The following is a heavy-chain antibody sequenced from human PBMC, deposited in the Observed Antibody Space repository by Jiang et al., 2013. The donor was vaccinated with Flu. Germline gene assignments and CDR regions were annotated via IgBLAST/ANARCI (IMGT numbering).Heavy chain of an antibody. V-gene: IGHV4-59*11. CDR2: IHYSGST. CDR3: ARGKPICDSTNCYYYFFMDV. D-gene: IGHD2-2*01. J-gene: IGHJ6*03. Sequence: PGLVKPSETLSLTCTVSGGSINSHYWTWIRQPPGKGLEWIGYIHYSGSTNYNPSLKSRVTMSKDTSENQFSLRLSSVTAADTAVYFCARGKPICDSTNCYYYFFMDVWGKGTTVAVSS. CDR1: GGSINSHY.